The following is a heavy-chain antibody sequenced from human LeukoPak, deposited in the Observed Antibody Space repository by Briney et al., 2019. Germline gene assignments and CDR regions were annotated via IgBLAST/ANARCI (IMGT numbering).Heavy chain of an antibody. CDR2: ISSTSRTI. J-gene: IGHJ4*02. CDR3: ARDLHCGGDCYPLTY. Sequence: GGSLRHSCAASGFTFSGFGMNWVRQAPGRGLECLSYISSTSRTIYYADSVRGRFTISRDNAKNSLYLQMNSLRAEDTAVYYCARDLHCGGDCYPLTYWGQGTLATVSS. D-gene: IGHD2-21*01. V-gene: IGHV3-48*01. CDR1: GFTFSGFG.